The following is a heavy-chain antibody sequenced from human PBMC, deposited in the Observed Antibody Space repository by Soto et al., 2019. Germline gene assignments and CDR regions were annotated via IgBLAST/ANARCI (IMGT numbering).Heavy chain of an antibody. V-gene: IGHV4-39*01. CDR1: GGFISSSSYT. J-gene: IGHJ6*02. CDR2: MYYSGST. CDR3: ARPPGYCNGGSCYGDFAMDV. Sequence: QLQLQESGPGLVKPSETLSLTCTVSGGFISSSSYTWGWIRQPPGKGLEWIGSMYYSGSTYYNPSLQSPVTLSRAPSQNPFPLKVGSVTPATPAVYYCARPPGYCNGGSCYGDFAMDVRGQGTTVLVSS. D-gene: IGHD2-15*01.